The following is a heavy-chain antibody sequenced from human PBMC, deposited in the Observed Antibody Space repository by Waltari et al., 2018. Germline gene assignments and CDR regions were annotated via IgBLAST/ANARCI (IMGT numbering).Heavy chain of an antibody. J-gene: IGHJ4*02. CDR1: GFTFGSHA. CDR2: ISGSGGGT. D-gene: IGHD5-12*01. V-gene: IGHV3-23*04. CDR3: ARDRQGYDGIIDN. Sequence: EVQLVESGGGLVQPGGSLRLSCTASGFTFGSHAMNWVSQAPGKGLEWVSTISGSGGGTYFADSVKGRFTISRDNSKNVLSLQMSSLRVEDTALYYCARDRQGYDGIIDNWGQGTLVTVSS.